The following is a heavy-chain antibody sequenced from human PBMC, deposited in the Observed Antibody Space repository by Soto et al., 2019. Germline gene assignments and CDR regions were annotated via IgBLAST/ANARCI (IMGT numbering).Heavy chain of an antibody. CDR2: AYHSGST. CDR1: GGFTSTNNW. Sequence: QLQLQESGPGLVRPSGTLSLTCAVSGGFTSTNNWWSWVRQPPGKGLEWIGDAYHSGSTEYNPSLKSRVSISVDKSKNPISLKLTSATAADTAVYYCARRPPSSYYGGSGTFDYWGQGTLVTVSS. J-gene: IGHJ4*02. CDR3: ARRPPSSYYGGSGTFDY. D-gene: IGHD3-10*01. V-gene: IGHV4-4*02.